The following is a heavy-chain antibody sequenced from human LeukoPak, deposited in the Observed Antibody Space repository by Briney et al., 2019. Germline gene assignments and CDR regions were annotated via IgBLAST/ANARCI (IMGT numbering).Heavy chain of an antibody. D-gene: IGHD6-13*01. Sequence: GRSLRLSCAASGFTFSNYGIHWVRQAPGKGLEWVTFIQTDGNTKYDADSVRGRFTISRDNSKNTVSLQMNSLRAEDTAVYYCAREESSLVLGGLAYWGQGTLVTVSS. J-gene: IGHJ4*02. V-gene: IGHV3-33*01. CDR3: AREESSLVLGGLAY. CDR2: IQTDGNTK. CDR1: GFTFSNYG.